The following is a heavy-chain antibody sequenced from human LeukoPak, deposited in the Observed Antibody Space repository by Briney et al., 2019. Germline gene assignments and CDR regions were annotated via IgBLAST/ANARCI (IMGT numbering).Heavy chain of an antibody. D-gene: IGHD1-20*01. J-gene: IGHJ4*02. CDR1: GGSISNYY. CDR3: ARPLSGTTDFDY. Sequence: PSETLSLTCSVSGGSISNYYWNWIRQPPGKGLEWIGYMYYSGSTKYNPSLKSRVTISVDTSKNQFSLELTSVTAADTAVYYCARPLSGTTDFDYWGQGTLVTVSS. CDR2: MYYSGST. V-gene: IGHV4-59*01.